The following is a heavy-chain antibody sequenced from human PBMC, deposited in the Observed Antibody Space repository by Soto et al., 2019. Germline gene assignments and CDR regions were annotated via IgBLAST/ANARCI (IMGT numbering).Heavy chain of an antibody. Sequence: QVQLQESGPGLVKPSETLSLTCVVSVGPISTPSWSSIRQSPGKGLEWIGFIAYIGTADYNPSHKSRATISVETSKRQRSLRLTSVSDADTAVYYCARDAGYQLTGACDIWGQGTMVADSS. V-gene: IGHV4-59*11. D-gene: IGHD5-18*01. CDR2: IAYIGTA. CDR1: VGPISTPS. J-gene: IGHJ3*02. CDR3: ARDAGYQLTGACDI.